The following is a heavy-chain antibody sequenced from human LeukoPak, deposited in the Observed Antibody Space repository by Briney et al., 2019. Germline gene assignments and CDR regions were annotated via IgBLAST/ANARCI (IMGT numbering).Heavy chain of an antibody. J-gene: IGHJ4*02. CDR1: GFTFSSYA. CDR2: ISASGGTT. Sequence: GGSLRLSCAASGFTFSSYAMSWVRQAPGKGLEWVSIISASGGTTYYADSVKGRFTISRDNSKNMVSLEMNSLRTEDTAVYYCAKDVNAYCSGDCSDYWGQGTLVTVSS. D-gene: IGHD2-21*01. CDR3: AKDVNAYCSGDCSDY. V-gene: IGHV3-23*01.